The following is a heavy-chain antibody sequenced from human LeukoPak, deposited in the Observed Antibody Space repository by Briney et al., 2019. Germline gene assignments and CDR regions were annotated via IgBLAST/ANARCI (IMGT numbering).Heavy chain of an antibody. CDR2: ISAYNGNT. CDR3: ARVLGEQWLPRGYYYYGMDV. J-gene: IGHJ6*02. V-gene: IGHV1-18*01. CDR1: GYTFTSYG. Sequence: ASVKVSCKASGYTFTSYGISWVRQAPGQGLEWMGWISAYNGNTNYAQKLQGRVTMTTDTSTSTAYMELRSLRSDDTAVYYCARVLGEQWLPRGYYYYGMDVWGQGTTVTVSS. D-gene: IGHD6-19*01.